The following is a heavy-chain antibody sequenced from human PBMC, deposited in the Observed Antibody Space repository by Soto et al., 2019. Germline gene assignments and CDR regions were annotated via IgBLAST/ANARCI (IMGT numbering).Heavy chain of an antibody. D-gene: IGHD6-13*01. Sequence: EVQLLESGGGLVQPEGSLRLSCAASGFSFSTYAMSWVRQAPGKGLEWVSGISGSGGTTYYADSVKGRFTISRDNSKNTLYLQLNSLRAEDTAVHYCAKDQAAAGTISRYFQHWGQGTLVTVSS. CDR1: GFSFSTYA. V-gene: IGHV3-23*01. CDR2: ISGSGGTT. J-gene: IGHJ1*01. CDR3: AKDQAAAGTISRYFQH.